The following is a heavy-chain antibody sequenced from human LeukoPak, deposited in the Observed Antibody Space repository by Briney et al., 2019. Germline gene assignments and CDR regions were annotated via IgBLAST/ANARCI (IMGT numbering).Heavy chain of an antibody. J-gene: IGHJ5*02. D-gene: IGHD3-10*01. CDR3: ARGWLGELFEWFDP. CDR1: GFTFSSYS. V-gene: IGHV3-21*01. CDR2: ISSSSSYI. Sequence: GGSLRLSCAAPGFTFSSYSMNWVRQAPGKGLEWVSSISSSSSYIYYADSVKGRFTISRDNAKNSLYLQMNSLRAEDTAVYYCARGWLGELFEWFDPWGQGTLVTVSS.